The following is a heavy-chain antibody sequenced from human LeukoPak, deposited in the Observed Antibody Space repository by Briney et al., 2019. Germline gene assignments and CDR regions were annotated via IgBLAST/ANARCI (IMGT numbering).Heavy chain of an antibody. V-gene: IGHV4-4*07. J-gene: IGHJ4*02. CDR3: ARVDSSSWYLDY. D-gene: IGHD6-13*01. CDR2: IYTSGST. Sequence: MSSETLSLTCTVSGGSISSYYWSWIRQPAGKGLEWIGRIYTSGSTNYNPSLKSRVTMSVDTSKNQFSLKLSSVTAADTAVYYCARVDSSSWYLDYWGQGTLVTVSS. CDR1: GGSISSYY.